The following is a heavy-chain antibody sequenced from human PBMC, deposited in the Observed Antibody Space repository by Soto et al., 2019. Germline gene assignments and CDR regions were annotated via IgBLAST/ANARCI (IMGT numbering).Heavy chain of an antibody. CDR3: AKPSQSVSSALFDS. J-gene: IGHJ4*02. CDR2: ITWDGSST. D-gene: IGHD6-6*01. CDR1: GFTFDYST. Sequence: GGSLRLSCAASGFTFDYSTMHWVRQSPGKGLEWVSFITWDGSSTYYADSVKGRFTISRDNTKSSLYLQMNSLRAEDTALYYCAKPSQSVSSALFDSWGPGTLVTVSS. V-gene: IGHV3-43*01.